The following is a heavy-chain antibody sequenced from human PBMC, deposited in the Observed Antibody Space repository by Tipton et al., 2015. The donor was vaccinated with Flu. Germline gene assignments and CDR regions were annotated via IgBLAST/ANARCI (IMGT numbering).Heavy chain of an antibody. V-gene: IGHV4-38-2*02. Sequence: TLSLTCSVSGDSMGSRYYWCWIRHPPGKGLEWFANIHRAGNTYYNPSLKSRVTLLVDTSKNHFSLKLTSVTAADTAVYYCARVGDRRLGENDAFGMWGQGTTVTVS. CDR1: GDSMGSRYY. CDR3: ARVGDRRLGENDAFGM. J-gene: IGHJ3*02. CDR2: IHRAGNT. D-gene: IGHD3-10*01.